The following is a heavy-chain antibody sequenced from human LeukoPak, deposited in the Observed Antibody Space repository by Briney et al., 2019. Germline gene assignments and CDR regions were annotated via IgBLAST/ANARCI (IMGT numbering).Heavy chain of an antibody. Sequence: SETLSLTCTVSGGSISSSSYYWGWIRQPSGKGLEWIGSIYYSGSTYYNPSLKSRVTISVDTSKNQFSLKLSSVTAADTAVYYCARALLDGSLYWGQGTLVTVSS. CDR2: IYYSGST. V-gene: IGHV4-39*01. CDR3: ARALLDGSLY. CDR1: GGSISSSSYY. J-gene: IGHJ4*02. D-gene: IGHD3-3*02.